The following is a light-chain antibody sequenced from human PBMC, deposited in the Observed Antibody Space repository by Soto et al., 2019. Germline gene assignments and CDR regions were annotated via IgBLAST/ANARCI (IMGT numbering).Light chain of an antibody. Sequence: DIQMTQYPSSLSASVGDRVTITCRASQSISSYLNWYQQKPGKAPKHLIYAASSLQSGVPSRFSGSGSGTDFTLTISSLQPEDFATYYCQQSYSTPRTFGQGTKLEIK. CDR3: QQSYSTPRT. CDR1: QSISSY. V-gene: IGKV1-39*01. J-gene: IGKJ2*01. CDR2: AAS.